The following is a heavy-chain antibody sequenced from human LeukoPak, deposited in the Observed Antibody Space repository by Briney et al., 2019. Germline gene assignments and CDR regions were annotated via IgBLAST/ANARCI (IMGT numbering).Heavy chain of an antibody. CDR1: GGSISSGGYS. D-gene: IGHD4-23*01. Sequence: SETLSLTCAVSGGSISSGGYSWSWIRQPPGKGLEWIGYIYHSGSTYYNPSLKSRVTISVDRSKNQFSLKLSSVTAADTAVYYCARASNYGGGIDYWGQGTLVTVSS. V-gene: IGHV4-30-2*01. CDR3: ARASNYGGGIDY. CDR2: IYHSGST. J-gene: IGHJ4*02.